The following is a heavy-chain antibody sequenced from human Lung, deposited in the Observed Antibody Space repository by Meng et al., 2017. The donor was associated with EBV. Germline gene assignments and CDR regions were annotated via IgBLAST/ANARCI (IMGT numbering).Heavy chain of an antibody. J-gene: IGHJ4*02. CDR3: ARGMAEGGVAREDY. CDR2: IYSGGNT. Sequence: VHLVEAGGGLVKPGGSLRFSCAASGFSFSDYDMGWIRQAPGKGLEWISVIYSGGNTDHADSVKGRFTISRDNPTNTLYLQMNSLRVEDTAVYYCARGMAEGGVAREDYWGQGTLVTVSS. CDR1: GFSFSDYD. D-gene: IGHD2-8*01. V-gene: IGHV3-66*01.